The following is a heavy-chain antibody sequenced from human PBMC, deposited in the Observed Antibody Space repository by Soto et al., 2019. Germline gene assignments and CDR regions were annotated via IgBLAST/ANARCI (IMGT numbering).Heavy chain of an antibody. CDR3: ARARGTTRGLFDY. V-gene: IGHV4-30-4*01. CDR2: IYYSGST. Sequence: SETLSLTCTVSGGSISSGDYYWSWIRQPPGKGLEWIGYIYYSGSTYYNPSLKSRVTISVDTSKNQFSLKLSSVTAADTAVYYCARARGTTRGLFDYWGQGTLVTVSS. CDR1: GGSISSGDYY. D-gene: IGHD1-1*01. J-gene: IGHJ4*02.